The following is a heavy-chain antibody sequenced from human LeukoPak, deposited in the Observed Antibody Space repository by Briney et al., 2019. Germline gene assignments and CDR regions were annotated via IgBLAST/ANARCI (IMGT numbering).Heavy chain of an antibody. CDR3: TYSNADYYFDY. V-gene: IGHV3-30-3*01. D-gene: IGHD4-11*01. CDR1: GSTLSSYA. J-gene: IGHJ4*02. CDR2: ISYDGSNK. Sequence: GRSLRLSCAASGSTLSSYALHWVRQAPGQGLEWVAVISYDGSNKYYADSVKGRFTISRDNSKNTLYLQMNSLRAEDTAVYYGTYSNADYYFDYWGQGTLVTVSS.